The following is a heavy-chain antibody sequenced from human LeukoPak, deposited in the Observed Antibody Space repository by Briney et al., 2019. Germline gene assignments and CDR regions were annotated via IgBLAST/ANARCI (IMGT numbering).Heavy chain of an antibody. Sequence: GGSLRLSCAASGFTFDDYAMHWVRQAPGKGLEWVSGISWNSGRIGYADSVKGRFTISRDNAKNSLYLQMNSLRAEDTALYYCVKDRVWFGELLNPLFDNWGQGARVTVSS. D-gene: IGHD3-10*01. CDR2: ISWNSGRI. V-gene: IGHV3-9*01. CDR1: GFTFDDYA. CDR3: VKDRVWFGELLNPLFDN. J-gene: IGHJ4*02.